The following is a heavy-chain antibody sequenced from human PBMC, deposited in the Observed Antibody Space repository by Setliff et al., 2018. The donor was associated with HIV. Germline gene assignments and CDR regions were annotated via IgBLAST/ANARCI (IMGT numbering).Heavy chain of an antibody. D-gene: IGHD4-17*01. CDR1: GGTFSSYV. CDR3: ARGSPLYGDYDYYYYGMDV. CDR2: IIPMYGVT. V-gene: IGHV1-69*05. J-gene: IGHJ6*02. Sequence: SVKVSCKASGGTFSSYVISWVRQAPGQGPEWMGGIIPMYGVTNYAQKFQGRVTITTDESTSTAYMELSSLRSEDTAVYYCARGSPLYGDYDYYYYGMDVWGQGTTVTVSS.